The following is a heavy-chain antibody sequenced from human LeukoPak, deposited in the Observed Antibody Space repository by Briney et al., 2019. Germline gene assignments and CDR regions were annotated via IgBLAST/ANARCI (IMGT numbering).Heavy chain of an antibody. Sequence: PGGSLRLSCAASGFNFFNYDMNWVRQAPGKGLEWVSAITSGGDNTYYADSVKGRFTISRDNSKNTLYLQMNSLRAEDTALYFCAKDTYCSVGSCYSDSWGQGTLVTVSS. CDR1: GFNFFNYD. V-gene: IGHV3-23*01. J-gene: IGHJ4*02. CDR3: AKDTYCSVGSCYSDS. D-gene: IGHD2-15*01. CDR2: ITSGGDNT.